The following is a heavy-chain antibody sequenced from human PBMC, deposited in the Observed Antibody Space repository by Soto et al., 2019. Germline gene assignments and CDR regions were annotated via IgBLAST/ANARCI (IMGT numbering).Heavy chain of an antibody. V-gene: IGHV3-9*01. CDR3: ATLGSLDTGGMDV. CDR1: AFTFNDYA. CDR2: ISWNSGNI. D-gene: IGHD7-27*01. J-gene: IGHJ6*02. Sequence: EVQLVESGGGLVQPGRSLRLSCAASAFTFNDYAMHWVRQAPGKGLEWVSGISWNSGNIVYADSVKGRFTISRDNAKNALDLQMNSLRAEDTAVYYGATLGSLDTGGMDVWGQGTTVTVSS.